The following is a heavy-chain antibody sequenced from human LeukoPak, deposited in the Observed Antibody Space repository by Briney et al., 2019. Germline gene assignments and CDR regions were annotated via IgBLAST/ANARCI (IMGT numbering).Heavy chain of an antibody. CDR1: GYSISSGYY. CDR3: ARAYYDFWSGYYTGGYFDY. J-gene: IGHJ4*02. CDR2: IYHSGST. Sequence: SETLSLTCAVSGYSISSGYYWGWIRQPPGKGLEWIGSIYHSGSTYYNPSLKSRVTISVDTSKNQFSLKLSSVTAADTAVYYCARAYYDFWSGYYTGGYFDYWGQGILVTVSS. D-gene: IGHD3-3*01. V-gene: IGHV4-38-2*01.